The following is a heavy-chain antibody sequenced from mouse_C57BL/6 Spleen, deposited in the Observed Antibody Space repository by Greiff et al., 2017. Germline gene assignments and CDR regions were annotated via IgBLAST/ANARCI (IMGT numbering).Heavy chain of an antibody. V-gene: IGHV3-1*01. J-gene: IGHJ3*01. CDR3: ARDDGYYPWFAY. D-gene: IGHD2-3*01. CDR2: ISYSGST. CDR1: GYSITSGYD. Sequence: EVKLVESGPGMVKPSQSLSLTCTVTGYSITSGYDWHWIRHFPGNKLEWMGYISYSGSTNYNPSLKSRISITHDTSKNHFFLKLNSVTTEDTATYYCARDDGYYPWFAYWGQGTLVTVSA.